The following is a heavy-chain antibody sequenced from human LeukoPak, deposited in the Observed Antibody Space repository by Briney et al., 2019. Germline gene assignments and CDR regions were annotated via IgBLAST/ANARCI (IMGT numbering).Heavy chain of an antibody. CDR3: AKAGGDGDPIYYYYGMDV. D-gene: IGHD4-17*01. V-gene: IGHV3-23*01. CDR1: GFTFSSFA. Sequence: PGESLRLSCVASGFTFSSFAMTWVRPAPGKGLEWVSGFDGNGPNTYYADSVKGRFTISRDNSKNTLYLQMNSLRAEDTAVYYCAKAGGDGDPIYYYYGMDVWGQGTTVTVSS. J-gene: IGHJ6*02. CDR2: FDGNGPNT.